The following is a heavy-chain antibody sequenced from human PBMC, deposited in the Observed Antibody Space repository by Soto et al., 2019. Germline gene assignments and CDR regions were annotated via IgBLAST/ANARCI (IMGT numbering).Heavy chain of an antibody. CDR2: IKQDGSEK. CDR3: ARDQGYSRERCMDV. CDR1: GFTFSSYW. V-gene: IGHV3-7*01. D-gene: IGHD6-13*01. Sequence: HPGGSLRLSCAASGFTFSSYWMSWVRQAPGKGLEWVANIKQDGSEKYYVDSVKGRFTISRDNAKNSLYLQMNSLRAEDTAVYYCARDQGYSRERCMDVWGQGTTVT. J-gene: IGHJ6*02.